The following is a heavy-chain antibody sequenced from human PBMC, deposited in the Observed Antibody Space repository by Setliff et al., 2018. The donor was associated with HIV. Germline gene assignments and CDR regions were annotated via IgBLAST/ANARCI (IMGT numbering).Heavy chain of an antibody. CDR3: ARTGYAFDI. CDR2: VYYSGST. Sequence: SETLSLTCSVSGGSISGNAWSWIRQPPGKGLEWIGSVYYSGSTYYNPSLKSRVTISVDTSKNQFSLKLMSLTAADTAVYYCARTGYAFDIWGRGTMVTVS. J-gene: IGHJ3*02. CDR1: GGSISGNA. V-gene: IGHV4-59*05.